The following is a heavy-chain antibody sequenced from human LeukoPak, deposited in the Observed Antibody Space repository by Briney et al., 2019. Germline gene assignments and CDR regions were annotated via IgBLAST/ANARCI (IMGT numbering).Heavy chain of an antibody. J-gene: IGHJ4*02. Sequence: ASVKVSCKASGYTFTSYGISWVRQTPGQGLEWMGWISAYNGNTNYAQKLQGRVTMTTDTSTSTAYMELRSLRSDDTAVYYCARCCVRGIVWWLNGRGDFDYWGQGTLVTVSS. CDR1: GYTFTSYG. V-gene: IGHV1-18*01. D-gene: IGHD5-12*01. CDR2: ISAYNGNT. CDR3: ARCCVRGIVWWLNGRGDFDY.